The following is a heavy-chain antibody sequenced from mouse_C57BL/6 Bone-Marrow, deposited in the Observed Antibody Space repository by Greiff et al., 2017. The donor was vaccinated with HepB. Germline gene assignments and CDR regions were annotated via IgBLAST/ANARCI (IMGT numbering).Heavy chain of an antibody. J-gene: IGHJ3*01. Sequence: EVKLVESGGDLVKPGGSLKLSCAASGFTFSSYGMSWVRQTPDKRLEWVATISSGGSYTYYPDSVKGRFTISRDNAKNTLYLQMSSLKSEDTAMYYCARHDYGAWFAYWGQGTLVTVSA. CDR2: ISSGGSYT. V-gene: IGHV5-6*01. CDR1: GFTFSSYG. CDR3: ARHDYGAWFAY. D-gene: IGHD2-4*01.